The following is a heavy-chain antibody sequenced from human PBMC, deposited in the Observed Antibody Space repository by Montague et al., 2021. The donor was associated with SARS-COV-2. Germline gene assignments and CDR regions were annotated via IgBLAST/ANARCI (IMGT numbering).Heavy chain of an antibody. J-gene: IGHJ3*02. D-gene: IGHD3-3*01. V-gene: IGHV4-39*01. CDR3: ARHVPIYLTPENAFDI. CDR2: IYYSGST. Sequence: SETLSLTCTVSGGSISSSSYYWGWIRQPPGKGLEWIGSIYYSGSTYYNPSLKSRVTISVDTSKNQFSLKLSSVTAADTAVYYCARHVPIYLTPENAFDIWGQGTMVTVSS. CDR1: GGSISSSSYY.